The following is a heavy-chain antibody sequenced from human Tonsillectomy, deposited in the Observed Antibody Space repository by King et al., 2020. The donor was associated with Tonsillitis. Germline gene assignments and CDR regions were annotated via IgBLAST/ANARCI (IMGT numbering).Heavy chain of an antibody. CDR3: ARDGRGHFDY. V-gene: IGHV1-69*01. CDR2: IIPFFRTA. CDR1: GGPFSKFA. D-gene: IGHD3-10*01. Sequence: LVQSGAEVKEPGSSVKVSCKASGGPFSKFAISWVRQGPGQGLEWMGGIIPFFRTANYAQKFQGRVTITADESTTTAFMELSSLSSEDTAVYYCARDGRGHFDYWGQGTLVTVSS. J-gene: IGHJ4*02.